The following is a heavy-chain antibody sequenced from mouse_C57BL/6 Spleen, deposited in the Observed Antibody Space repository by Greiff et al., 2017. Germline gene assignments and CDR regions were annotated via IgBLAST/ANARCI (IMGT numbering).Heavy chain of an antibody. V-gene: IGHV1-15*01. J-gene: IGHJ3*01. D-gene: IGHD1-1*01. CDR1: GYTFTDYE. Sequence: QVQLQQSGAELVRPGASVTLSCKASGYTFTDYEMHWVKQTPVHGLEWIGAIDPETGGTAYNQKFKGKAILTADKSSSTAYMELRSLTSEDSAVYYCTIFNYYGSSYLAYWGQGTLVTVSA. CDR3: TIFNYYGSSYLAY. CDR2: IDPETGGT.